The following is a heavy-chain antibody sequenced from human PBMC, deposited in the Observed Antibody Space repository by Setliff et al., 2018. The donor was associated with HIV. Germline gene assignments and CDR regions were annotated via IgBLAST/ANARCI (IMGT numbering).Heavy chain of an antibody. V-gene: IGHV3-48*01. CDR3: TTLVGANPWHDAFDI. D-gene: IGHD1-26*01. CDR2: IYPDSNNI. J-gene: IGHJ3*02. Sequence: PGGSLRLSCAASGFTFSDYPMNWVRQAPGKGLEWVSHIYPDSNNIDYTDSVKGRFTISRDNAKNSLYLQMNSLRAEDTGVYYCTTLVGANPWHDAFDIWGHGTMVTVSS. CDR1: GFTFSDYP.